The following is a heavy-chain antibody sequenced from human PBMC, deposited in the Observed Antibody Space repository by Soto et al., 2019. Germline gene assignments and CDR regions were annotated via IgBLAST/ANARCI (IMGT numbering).Heavy chain of an antibody. CDR2: MNRNSGNT. CDR3: TTDSYFTLKLVRFDY. V-gene: IGHV1-8*01. CDR1: GYTFTSYD. J-gene: IGHJ4*01. D-gene: IGHD3-22*01. Sequence: ASVKVSCKASGYTFTSYDINWVRQATGQGLEWMGWMNRNSGNTGYAQKFQGRVTMTRNTSISTAYMELNSLKTEDTAVYYCTTDSYFTLKLVRFDYWGLGTLVTVSS.